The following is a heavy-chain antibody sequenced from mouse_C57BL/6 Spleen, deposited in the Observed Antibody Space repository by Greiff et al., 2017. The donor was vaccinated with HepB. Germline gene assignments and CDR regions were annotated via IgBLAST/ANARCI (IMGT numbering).Heavy chain of an antibody. J-gene: IGHJ4*01. CDR3: ARKDLWLRDAMDY. D-gene: IGHD2-2*01. CDR2: INPYNGGT. V-gene: IGHV1-19*01. Sequence: VQLQQSGPVLVKPGASVKMSCKASGYTFTDYYMNWVKQSHGKSLEWIGVINPYNGGTSYNQKFKGKATLTVDKSSSTAYMELNSLTSKDSAVYYCARKDLWLRDAMDYWGQGTSVTVSS. CDR1: GYTFTDYY.